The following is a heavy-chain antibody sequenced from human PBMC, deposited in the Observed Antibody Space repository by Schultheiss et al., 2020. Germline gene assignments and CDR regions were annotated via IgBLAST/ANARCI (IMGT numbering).Heavy chain of an antibody. Sequence: GGSLRLSCAASGFTFSSYAMHWVRQAPGKGLEWVAVISYDGSNKYYADSVKGRFTISRDNSKNTLYLQMNSLRAEDTAVYYCARDQREEVVAASTYYYYYGMDVWGQGTTVTVSS. CDR1: GFTFSSYA. CDR3: ARDQREEVVAASTYYYYYGMDV. CDR2: ISYDGSNK. D-gene: IGHD2-15*01. J-gene: IGHJ6*02. V-gene: IGHV3-30-3*01.